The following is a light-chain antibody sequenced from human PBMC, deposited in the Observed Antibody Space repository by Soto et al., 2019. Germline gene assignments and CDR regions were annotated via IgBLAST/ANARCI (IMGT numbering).Light chain of an antibody. CDR3: QQDNNWPQT. CDR2: GAS. V-gene: IGKV3-15*01. Sequence: VMTQAPATLSVSPGERATLSFRASQTINNNIAWYQLKDGQVPRLLIYGASTRATDIPARFSGSGSWTEFTLTISSLQSEAFAEYHCQQDNNWPQTFGQGTKVEIK. CDR1: QTINNN. J-gene: IGKJ1*01.